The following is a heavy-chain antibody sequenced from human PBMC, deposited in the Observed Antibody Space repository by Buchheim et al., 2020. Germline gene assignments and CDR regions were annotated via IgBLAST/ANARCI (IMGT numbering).Heavy chain of an antibody. Sequence: QVQLVESGGGVVQPGRSLRLSCAASGFTFSSYAMHWVRQAPGKGLEWVAVISYDGSNKYYADSVKGRFTISRDHYKNTRYLQMNSLRAEDTAVYYCARPPILFDWANPADYWGQGTL. CDR2: ISYDGSNK. CDR1: GFTFSSYA. D-gene: IGHD3-9*01. CDR3: ARPPILFDWANPADY. V-gene: IGHV3-30-3*01. J-gene: IGHJ4*02.